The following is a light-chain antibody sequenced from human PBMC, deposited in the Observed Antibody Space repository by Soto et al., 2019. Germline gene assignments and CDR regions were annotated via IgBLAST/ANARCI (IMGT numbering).Light chain of an antibody. CDR1: SGHSSYA. Sequence: QSVLTQSPSASASLGASVKLTCTLSSGHSSYAIAWHQQQAEKGPRYLMKLNSDGSHSKGDGIPDRFSGSSSGAERYLTISSLQSEDEADYYCQTWGTGIHLVFGGGTKLTVL. V-gene: IGLV4-69*01. CDR3: QTWGTGIHLV. CDR2: LNSDGSH. J-gene: IGLJ2*01.